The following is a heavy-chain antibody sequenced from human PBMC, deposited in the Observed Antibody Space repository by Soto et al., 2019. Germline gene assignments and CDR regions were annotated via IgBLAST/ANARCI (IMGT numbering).Heavy chain of an antibody. V-gene: IGHV1-69*08. CDR1: GGTFSSYT. CDR3: ARDRWFGELENGGLFDP. CDR2: IIPILGIA. Sequence: QVQLVQSGAEVKKPGSSVKVSCKASGGTFSSYTISWVRQAPGQGLEWMGRIIPILGIANYAQKFQGRVTITADKSTSTDYMELSSLRSEDTAVYYCARDRWFGELENGGLFDPWGQGTLVTVSS. J-gene: IGHJ5*02. D-gene: IGHD3-10*01.